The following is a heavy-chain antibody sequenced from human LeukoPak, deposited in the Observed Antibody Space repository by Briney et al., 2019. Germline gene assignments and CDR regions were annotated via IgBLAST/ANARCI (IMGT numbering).Heavy chain of an antibody. V-gene: IGHV3-30*02. J-gene: IGHJ4*02. Sequence: GGSLRLSCAASGFTFSSYGMHWVRQAPGKGLEWVALISYDGSDQYYADSVKGRFIISRDNSKNTLYLQMSSLRVEDTAVYFCAKGMGMLYYLDYWGQGALVTVSS. CDR3: AKGMGMLYYLDY. CDR1: GFTFSSYG. CDR2: ISYDGSDQ. D-gene: IGHD7-27*01.